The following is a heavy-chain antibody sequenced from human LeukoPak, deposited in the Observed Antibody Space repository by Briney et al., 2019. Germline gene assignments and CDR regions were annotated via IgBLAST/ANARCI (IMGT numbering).Heavy chain of an antibody. Sequence: PGGSLRLSCAASGFTFSSYSMNWVRQAPGKGLEWVANIKYDGDEGYYVDSVKGRFTISRDNAKNSLYLQLNSLRVEDTAVYYCKSGGAAPGSFDNWGQGTLVTVSP. V-gene: IGHV3-7*01. J-gene: IGHJ4*02. CDR3: KSGGAAPGSFDN. CDR1: GFTFSSYS. CDR2: IKYDGDEG. D-gene: IGHD6-13*01.